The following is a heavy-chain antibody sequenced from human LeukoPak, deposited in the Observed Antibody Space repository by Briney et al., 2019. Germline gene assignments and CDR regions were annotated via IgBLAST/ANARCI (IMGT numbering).Heavy chain of an antibody. V-gene: IGHV4-39*07. CDR1: GGSVSNTNYY. D-gene: IGHD3-3*01. J-gene: IGHJ4*01. Sequence: SETLSLTCSVSGGSVSNTNYYWGWIRQPPGKGLEWLGSVDYSGYTYQSPSHNSRVTISVDTSKNQFSLKMTSVTAADTAFYYCARSIFSVSYAFDFWGHGTLVTVSS. CDR3: ARSIFSVSYAFDF. CDR2: VDYSGYT.